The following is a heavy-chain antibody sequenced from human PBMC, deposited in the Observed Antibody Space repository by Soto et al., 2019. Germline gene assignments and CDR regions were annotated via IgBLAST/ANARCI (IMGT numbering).Heavy chain of an antibody. CDR1: GYTFTSYY. CDR3: ASGSSGYYSYYVDY. D-gene: IGHD3-22*01. J-gene: IGHJ4*02. CDR2: INPSGGST. V-gene: IGHV1-46*01. Sequence: QVQLVQSGAEVKKPWASVKVSCKASGYTFTSYYMHWVRQAPGQGLEWMGIINPSGGSTSYAQKFQGRVTMTRDTATSTVYMELSSLRAEDTAVYYCASGSSGYYSYYVDYLGQGTLVTVSS.